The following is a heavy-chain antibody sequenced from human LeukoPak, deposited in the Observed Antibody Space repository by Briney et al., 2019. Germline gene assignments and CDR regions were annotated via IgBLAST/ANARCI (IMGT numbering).Heavy chain of an antibody. J-gene: IGHJ5*02. CDR2: IYHSGST. Sequence: PSETLSLTCAVSGYSISSGYYWGWIRQPPGKGLGWIGSIYHSGSTYYNPSLKSRVTISVDTSKNQFSLKLSSVTAADTAVYYCARLITIPNGWFDPWGQGTLVTVSS. CDR1: GYSISSGYY. V-gene: IGHV4-38-2*01. D-gene: IGHD3-3*01. CDR3: ARLITIPNGWFDP.